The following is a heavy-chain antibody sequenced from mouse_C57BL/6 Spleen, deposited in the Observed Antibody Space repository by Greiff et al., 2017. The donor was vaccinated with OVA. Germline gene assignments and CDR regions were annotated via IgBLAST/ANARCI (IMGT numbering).Heavy chain of an antibody. J-gene: IGHJ1*03. CDR1: GFTFSDYG. CDR2: ISSGSSTI. D-gene: IGHD2-2*01. Sequence: EVQRVESGGGLVKPGGSLKLSCAASGFTFSDYGMHWVRQAPEKGLEWVAYISSGSSTIYYADTVKGRFTISRDNAKNTLFLQMTSLRSEDTAMYYCARGGGYDGGNWYFDVWGTGTTVTVSS. CDR3: ARGGGYDGGNWYFDV. V-gene: IGHV5-17*01.